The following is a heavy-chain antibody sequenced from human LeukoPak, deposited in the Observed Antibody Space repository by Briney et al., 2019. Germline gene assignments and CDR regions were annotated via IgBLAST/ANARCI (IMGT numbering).Heavy chain of an antibody. CDR3: ARGRPLDAFDI. J-gene: IGHJ3*02. Sequence: SQTLSLTCAVSGGSISSGGYSWNWIRQPPGKGLEWIGHIHHSGSTYYNPSLKSRVTISVDTSKNQFSLKLSSVTAADTAVYYCARGRPLDAFDIWGQGTLVTVSS. CDR2: IHHSGST. CDR1: GGSISSGGYS. V-gene: IGHV4-30-2*05.